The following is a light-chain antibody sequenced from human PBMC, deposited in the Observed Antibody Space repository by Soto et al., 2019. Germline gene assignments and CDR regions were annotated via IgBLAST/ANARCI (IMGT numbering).Light chain of an antibody. CDR1: SSDVGGYNY. CDR3: SSYSISSTLV. Sequence: QSALTQPASVSGSPGQSITISCTGNSSDVGGYNYVSWYQQHPGEAPKVMISEVSNRPSGVSNRFSGSKSGNTASLTISGLQPEDEAAYFCSSYSISSTLVFGRGTKLTVL. CDR2: EVS. V-gene: IGLV2-14*01. J-gene: IGLJ2*01.